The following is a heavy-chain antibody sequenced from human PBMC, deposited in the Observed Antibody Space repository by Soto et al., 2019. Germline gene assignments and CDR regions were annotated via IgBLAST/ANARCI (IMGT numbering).Heavy chain of an antibody. D-gene: IGHD3-16*02. J-gene: IGHJ6*02. V-gene: IGHV4-30-4*01. CDR3: ARGTTMVTYGGVIGRGGLDV. CDR2: IHNSGNT. Sequence: QAQLQESGPGLVKPSQTLSLTCTVSDGSINSGDFHWNWVRQPPGKGLEWIGYIHNSGNTHRNSSLKSRLAMSIDTYNNQFSLELSSVTAADTAVYYCARGTTMVTYGGVIGRGGLDVWGQGTTVTVSS. CDR1: DGSINSGDFH.